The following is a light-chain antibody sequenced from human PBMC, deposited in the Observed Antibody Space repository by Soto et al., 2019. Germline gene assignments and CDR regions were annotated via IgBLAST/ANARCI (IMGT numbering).Light chain of an antibody. CDR1: SSDVGGYNY. J-gene: IGLJ3*02. CDR2: DVS. CDR3: TSYTSSSTVL. V-gene: IGLV2-14*01. Sequence: QSALTQPASVSGSPGQSITISCTGTSSDVGGYNYVSWYQQHPGKAPKLMIYDVSNRPSGISNRFSGSKSGNTASLTIFRLQAEDEADYYCTSYTSSSTVLFGGGTKVTVL.